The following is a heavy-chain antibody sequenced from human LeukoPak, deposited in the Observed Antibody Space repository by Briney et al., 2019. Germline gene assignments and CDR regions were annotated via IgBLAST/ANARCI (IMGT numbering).Heavy chain of an antibody. Sequence: SVKVSCKASGGTFSSYAISWVRQAPGQGLEWMGGIIPIFGTANYAQKFQGRVTITADESTSTAYMELSSLRSEDTAVYYCARGEDTVTNFQHWGQGALVTVSS. J-gene: IGHJ1*01. CDR1: GGTFSSYA. CDR2: IIPIFGTA. V-gene: IGHV1-69*01. CDR3: ARGEDTVTNFQH. D-gene: IGHD4-17*01.